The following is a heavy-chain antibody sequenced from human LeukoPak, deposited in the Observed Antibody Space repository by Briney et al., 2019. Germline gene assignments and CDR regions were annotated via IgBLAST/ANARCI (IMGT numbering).Heavy chain of an antibody. Sequence: PGRSLRLSRAASGFTFSSYAMHWVRQAPGKGLEWVAVISYDGSNKYYADSVKGRFTISRDNSKNTLYLQMNSLRAEDTAVYYCAKAAEYYDSSGYYYFDYWGQGTLVTVSS. CDR1: GFTFSSYA. D-gene: IGHD3-22*01. CDR3: AKAAEYYDSSGYYYFDY. J-gene: IGHJ4*02. CDR2: ISYDGSNK. V-gene: IGHV3-30*04.